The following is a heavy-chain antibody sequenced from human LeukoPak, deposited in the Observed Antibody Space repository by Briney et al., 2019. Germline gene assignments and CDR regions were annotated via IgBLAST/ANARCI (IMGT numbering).Heavy chain of an antibody. Sequence: ASETLSLTCAVYGGSFSGYYWCWIRQPPGKGLEWIGEINHSGSTNYNPSLKSRVTISVDTSKNQFSLKLSSVTAADTAVYYCARTLFFDYWGQGTLVIVSS. CDR1: GGSFSGYY. V-gene: IGHV4-34*01. CDR3: ARTLFFDY. J-gene: IGHJ4*02. CDR2: INHSGST.